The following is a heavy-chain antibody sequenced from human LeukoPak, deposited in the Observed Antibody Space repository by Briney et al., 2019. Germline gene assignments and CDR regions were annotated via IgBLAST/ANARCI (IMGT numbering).Heavy chain of an antibody. V-gene: IGHV3-53*01. CDR3: ARDYYDSSGNDAFDI. J-gene: IGHJ3*02. Sequence: GGSLRLSCAASGFTVSSNYMSWVRQAPGKGLEWVSVIYSGGSTYYADSVKGRFTISRDNSKNTLYLQMNSLRAEDTAVYYCARDYYDSSGNDAFDIWGQGTMVTVPS. CDR2: IYSGGST. D-gene: IGHD3-22*01. CDR1: GFTVSSNY.